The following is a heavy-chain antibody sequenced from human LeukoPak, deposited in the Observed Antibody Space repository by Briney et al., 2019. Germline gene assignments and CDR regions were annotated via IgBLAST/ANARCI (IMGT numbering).Heavy chain of an antibody. J-gene: IGHJ4*02. CDR1: GYIFTNYW. D-gene: IGHD1-26*01. CDR3: ARQRESYLGAFDY. V-gene: IGHV5-51*01. CDR2: IYPGDSDT. Sequence: GESLMISCKASGYIFTNYWIGWVRQMPGKGLEWMGIIYPGDSDTTYSPSFQGQVTISADKSISTAYLQWNNLKASDTAMFYCARQRESYLGAFDYWGQGSLVTVSS.